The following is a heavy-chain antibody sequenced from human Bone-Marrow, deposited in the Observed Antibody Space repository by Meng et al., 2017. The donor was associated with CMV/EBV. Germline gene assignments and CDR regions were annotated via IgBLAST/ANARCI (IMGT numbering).Heavy chain of an antibody. J-gene: IGHJ3*02. CDR1: GYTFTSYY. D-gene: IGHD3-10*01. V-gene: IGHV1-69*10. Sequence: SVKVSCKASGYTFTSYYMHWVRQAPGQGLEWMGGIIPILGIANYAQKFQGRVTITADKSTSTAYMELSSLRSEDTAVYYCARTSGDPPNAFDIWGQGTMVTV. CDR2: IIPILGIA. CDR3: ARTSGDPPNAFDI.